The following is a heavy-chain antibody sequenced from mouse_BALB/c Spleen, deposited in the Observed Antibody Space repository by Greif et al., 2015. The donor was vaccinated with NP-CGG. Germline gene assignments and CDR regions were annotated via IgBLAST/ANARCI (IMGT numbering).Heavy chain of an antibody. CDR2: INPGSGGT. J-gene: IGHJ4*01. Sequence: QVQLQQSGAELVRPGTSVKVSCKASGYAFTNYLIEWVKQRPGQGLEWIGVINPGSGGTNYNEKFKGKATLTADKSSSTAYMQLSSLTSDDSAVYFCARSGPYYYGSSYDAMDYWGQGTSVTVSS. CDR1: GYAFTNYL. D-gene: IGHD1-1*01. CDR3: ARSGPYYYGSSYDAMDY. V-gene: IGHV1-54*01.